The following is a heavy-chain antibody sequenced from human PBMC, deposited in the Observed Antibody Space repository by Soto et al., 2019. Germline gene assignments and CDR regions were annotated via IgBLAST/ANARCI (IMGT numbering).Heavy chain of an antibody. CDR3: ARDLRYDNWNSDNWFDP. Sequence: GASVKVSCKASGYTFTSYGISWVRQAPGQGLEWMGWISAYNGNTNYAQKLQGRVTMTTDTSTSTAYMELRSLRSDDTAVYYCARDLRYDNWNSDNWFDPWGQGTLVTVSS. D-gene: IGHD1-7*01. V-gene: IGHV1-18*01. CDR1: GYTFTSYG. CDR2: ISAYNGNT. J-gene: IGHJ5*02.